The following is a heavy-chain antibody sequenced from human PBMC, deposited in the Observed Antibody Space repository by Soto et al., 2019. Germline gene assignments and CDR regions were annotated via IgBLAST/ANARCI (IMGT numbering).Heavy chain of an antibody. J-gene: IGHJ4*02. Sequence: SVKVSCKASGGTFSSYAISWVRQAPGQGLEWMGGIIPIFGTANYAQKFQGRVTITADESTSTAYMELSSLRSEDTAVYYCATEYSGYESLLFDYWGQGTLVTVPQ. CDR1: GGTFSSYA. CDR2: IIPIFGTA. V-gene: IGHV1-69*13. D-gene: IGHD5-12*01. CDR3: ATEYSGYESLLFDY.